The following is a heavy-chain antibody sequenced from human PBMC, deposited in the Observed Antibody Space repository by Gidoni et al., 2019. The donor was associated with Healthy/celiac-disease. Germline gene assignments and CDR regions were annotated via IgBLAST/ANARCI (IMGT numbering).Heavy chain of an antibody. CDR3: ARVGCTNGVCFLFDY. D-gene: IGHD2-8*01. CDR1: GFTFSSYS. Sequence: EVQLVESGGGLVKPVGSLRLSCAASGFTFSSYSMNWVRQAPGKGLEWVSSISSSSSYIYYADSVKGRFTIARDNAKNSLYLQMNSLRAEDTAVYYCARVGCTNGVCFLFDYWGQGTLVTVSS. V-gene: IGHV3-21*01. J-gene: IGHJ4*02. CDR2: ISSSSSYI.